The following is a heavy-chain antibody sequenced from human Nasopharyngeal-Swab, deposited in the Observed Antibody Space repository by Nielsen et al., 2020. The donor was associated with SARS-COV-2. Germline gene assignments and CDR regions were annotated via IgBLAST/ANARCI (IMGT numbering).Heavy chain of an antibody. CDR3: ARDIVVVVAATSYYYYGMDV. Sequence: LRLSCTVSGGSISSGDYYWSWIRQPPGKGLEWIGYIYYSGSTYYNPSLKSRVTISVDTSKNQFSLKLSSVTAADTAVYYCARDIVVVVAATSYYYYGMDVWGQGTTVTVSS. J-gene: IGHJ6*02. D-gene: IGHD2-15*01. CDR1: GGSISSGDYY. V-gene: IGHV4-30-4*01. CDR2: IYYSGST.